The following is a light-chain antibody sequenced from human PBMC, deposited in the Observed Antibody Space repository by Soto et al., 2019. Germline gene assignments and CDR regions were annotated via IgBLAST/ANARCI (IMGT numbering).Light chain of an antibody. CDR3: QQRSNWYT. CDR1: QSVSSY. Sequence: EIVLTQSPATLSLSPGERATLSCRASQSVSSYLAWYQQKPGQAPRLLIYDASNRATGIPARFSGSGSGTDFTLTISRLEPEDFAVDYCQQRSNWYTFGQGTKLEIK. CDR2: DAS. J-gene: IGKJ2*01. V-gene: IGKV3-11*01.